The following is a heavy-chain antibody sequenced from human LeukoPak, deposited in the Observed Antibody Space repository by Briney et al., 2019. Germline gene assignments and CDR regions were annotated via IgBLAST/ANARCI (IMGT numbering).Heavy chain of an antibody. D-gene: IGHD1-20*01. V-gene: IGHV4-39*01. CDR2: IYYSGST. Sequence: SETLSLTCTVSGGSISSSSYYWGWIRQPPGKGLEWIGSIYYSGSTYYNPSLKSRVTISVDTSKNQFSLKLSSVTAADTAVYYCARPSITGTTIWFDPWGQGTLVTVSS. CDR1: GGSISSSSYY. J-gene: IGHJ5*02. CDR3: ARPSITGTTIWFDP.